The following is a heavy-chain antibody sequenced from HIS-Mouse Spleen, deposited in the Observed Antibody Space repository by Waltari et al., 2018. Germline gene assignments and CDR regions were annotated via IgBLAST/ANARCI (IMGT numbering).Heavy chain of an antibody. J-gene: IGHJ2*01. CDR1: GGSISSSSYY. Sequence: QLQLQESGPGLVKPSETLSLTCTVSGGSISSSSYYWGWIRQPPGNGLEWIGSIYYSGGTYYHPSLKSRVTISVDTSKNQFSLKLSSVTAADTAVYYCAREIPYSSSWYDWYFDLWGRGTLVTVSS. D-gene: IGHD6-13*01. V-gene: IGHV4-39*07. CDR2: IYYSGGT. CDR3: AREIPYSSSWYDWYFDL.